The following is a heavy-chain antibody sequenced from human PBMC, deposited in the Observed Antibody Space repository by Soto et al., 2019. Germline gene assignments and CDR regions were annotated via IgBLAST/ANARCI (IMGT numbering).Heavy chain of an antibody. CDR1: GFTFSSYG. J-gene: IGHJ4*02. D-gene: IGHD3-10*01. Sequence: GGSLRLSCAASGFTFSSYGMHWVRQAPGKGLEWVAVISYDGSNKYYADSVKGRFTISRDNSKNTLYLQMNSLRAEDTAVYYCAKDQEGSGSPYYFDYWGQGTLVTVSS. CDR3: AKDQEGSGSPYYFDY. CDR2: ISYDGSNK. V-gene: IGHV3-30*18.